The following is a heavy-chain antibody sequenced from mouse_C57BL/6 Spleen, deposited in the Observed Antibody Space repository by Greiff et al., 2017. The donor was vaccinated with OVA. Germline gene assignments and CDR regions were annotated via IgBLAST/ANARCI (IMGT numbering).Heavy chain of an antibody. CDR1: GYTFTSYG. V-gene: IGHV1-81*01. Sequence: QVQLQQSGAELARPGASVKLSCKASGYTFTSYGISWVKQRTGQGLEWIGEIYTRSGNTYYNEKFKGKATLTADKSSSTAYMELRSLTSEDSAVYFCARLGYGSSYDYFDYWGQGTTLTVSS. J-gene: IGHJ2*01. CDR2: IYTRSGNT. D-gene: IGHD1-1*01. CDR3: ARLGYGSSYDYFDY.